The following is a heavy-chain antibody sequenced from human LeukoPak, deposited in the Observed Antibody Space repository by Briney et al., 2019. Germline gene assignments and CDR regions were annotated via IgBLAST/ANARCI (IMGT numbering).Heavy chain of an antibody. Sequence: GGSLRLFCAASGFTFSSYAMHWVRQAPGKGLEGVAVISYDGSNKYYADSVKGRFTISRDNSKNTLYLQMNSLRAEDTAVYYCARTAVAAAYYYYYYMDVWGKGTTVTVSS. CDR1: GFTFSSYA. V-gene: IGHV3-30*04. D-gene: IGHD2-2*01. CDR2: ISYDGSNK. CDR3: ARTAVAAAYYYYYYMDV. J-gene: IGHJ6*03.